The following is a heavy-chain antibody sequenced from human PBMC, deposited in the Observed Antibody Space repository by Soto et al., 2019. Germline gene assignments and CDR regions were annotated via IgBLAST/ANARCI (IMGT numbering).Heavy chain of an antibody. CDR3: VRCARNYWYFDS. D-gene: IGHD2-8*02. J-gene: IGHJ4*02. CDR1: GFTFDKYW. V-gene: IGHV3-74*01. Sequence: DVQLVESGGRLVRPGESLRLSCATSGFTFDKYWLHWVRQTPGKGLVWVSRIKFDGTIINYADSVQGRVTLSRDNARNTVYLQMDKLRADDTAVYSCVRCARNYWYFDSWGQGTMVTVSS. CDR2: IKFDGTII.